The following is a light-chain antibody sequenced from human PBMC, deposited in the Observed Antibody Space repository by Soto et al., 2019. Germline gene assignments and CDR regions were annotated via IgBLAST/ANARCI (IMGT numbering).Light chain of an antibody. V-gene: IGKV3-15*01. CDR3: QQRSNWTLT. CDR1: QSISTN. J-gene: IGKJ4*01. CDR2: GAS. Sequence: EIVMTQSPATLSVSPGERATLSCRASQSISTNLAWYQQKPGHDPSLLIYGASTRATGIPAKFSGSGSGTEFNLTISGLQPEDFAVYECQQRSNWTLTFGGGTKVDIK.